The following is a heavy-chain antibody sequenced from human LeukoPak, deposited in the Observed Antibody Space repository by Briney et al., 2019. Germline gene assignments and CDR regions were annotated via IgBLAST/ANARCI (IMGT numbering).Heavy chain of an antibody. CDR3: AKVQYYYDSSGYTYYFDY. Sequence: PGGSLRLSCAASGFTFSSYAMSWVRQAPGKGLEWVSAISGSGGSTYYADSVKGRFTISRDNSKNTLYLQMNSLRAEDTAVYYCAKVQYYYDSSGYTYYFDYWGQGTLVTVSS. D-gene: IGHD3-22*01. V-gene: IGHV3-23*01. CDR2: ISGSGGST. CDR1: GFTFSSYA. J-gene: IGHJ4*02.